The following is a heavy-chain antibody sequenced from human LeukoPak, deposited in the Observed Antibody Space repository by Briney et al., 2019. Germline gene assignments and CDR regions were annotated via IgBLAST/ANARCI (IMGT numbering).Heavy chain of an antibody. D-gene: IGHD3-16*01. CDR2: ISGSGGST. J-gene: IGHJ4*02. V-gene: IGHV3-23*01. Sequence: PGGSLRLSCVASGFTFSSYSMNWVRQAPGKGLEWVSAISGSGGSTYYADSVKGRFTISRDNSKNTLYLQMNSLRAEDTAVYYCAKDWGTYGDYFDYWGQGTLVTVSS. CDR3: AKDWGTYGDYFDY. CDR1: GFTFSSYS.